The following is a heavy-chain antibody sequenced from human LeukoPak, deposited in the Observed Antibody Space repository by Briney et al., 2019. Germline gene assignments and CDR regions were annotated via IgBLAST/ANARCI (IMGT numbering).Heavy chain of an antibody. CDR1: GFIVSSND. D-gene: IGHD3-10*01. J-gene: IGHJ6*03. V-gene: IGHV3-66*01. CDR3: ARVIAARERAWFGELRLYYYYYMDV. CDR2: IYSGGST. Sequence: GGSLRLSCAASGFIVSSNDMRSVREAPGKGLWWVSVIYSGGSTYYADSAKGRFTFSRHNSKNTLYLQMNSLRAEDTGVYYCARVIAARERAWFGELRLYYYYYMDVWGKGTTVTISS.